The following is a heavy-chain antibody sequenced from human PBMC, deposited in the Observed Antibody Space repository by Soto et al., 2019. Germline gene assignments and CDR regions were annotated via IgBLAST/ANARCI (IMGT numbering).Heavy chain of an antibody. CDR2: ISGSGGST. Sequence: GGSLRLSCAASGFTFSSYAMSWVRQAPGKGLEWVSAISGSGGSTYYADSVKGRFTISRDNSKNTLYLQMNSLRAEDTAVYYCAKFSYYGSGPFDAFDIWGQGTMVTVSS. CDR1: GFTFSSYA. CDR3: AKFSYYGSGPFDAFDI. J-gene: IGHJ3*02. D-gene: IGHD3-10*01. V-gene: IGHV3-23*01.